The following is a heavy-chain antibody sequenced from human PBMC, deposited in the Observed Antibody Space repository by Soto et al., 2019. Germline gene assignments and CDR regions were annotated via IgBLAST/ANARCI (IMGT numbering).Heavy chain of an antibody. CDR1: GGTFSRYA. J-gene: IGHJ5*02. V-gene: IGHV1-69*12. Sequence: QVQLVQSVAKVKKPGSSVKVSCKASGGTFSRYAISWVRQAPRQGLEWMGGIIPIFGTANYAQKFQGRVTITADESTSTAYMELSSLRSEDTAVYYCARDSIAVAGKAWFDPWGQGTLVTVSS. CDR3: ARDSIAVAGKAWFDP. CDR2: IIPIFGTA. D-gene: IGHD6-19*01.